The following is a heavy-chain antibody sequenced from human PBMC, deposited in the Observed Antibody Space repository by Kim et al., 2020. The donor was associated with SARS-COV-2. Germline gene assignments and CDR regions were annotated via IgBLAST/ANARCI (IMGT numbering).Heavy chain of an antibody. CDR1: GFTVSSNY. CDR3: ARGSYYYDSSGIDY. V-gene: IGHV3-53*01. Sequence: GGSLRLSCAASGFTVSSNYMSWVRQAPGKGLEWVSVIYSGGSTYYADSVKGRFTISRDNSKNTLYLQMNSLRAEDTAVYYCARGSYYYDSSGIDYWGQGTLVTVSS. J-gene: IGHJ4*02. D-gene: IGHD3-22*01. CDR2: IYSGGST.